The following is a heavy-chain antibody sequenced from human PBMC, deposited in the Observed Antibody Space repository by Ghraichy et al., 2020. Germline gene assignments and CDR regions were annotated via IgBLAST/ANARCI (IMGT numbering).Heavy chain of an antibody. CDR1: GFTFSSYA. D-gene: IGHD4-11*01. J-gene: IGHJ6*03. CDR2: ISGSGGST. CDR3: AKARTTLVYMDV. Sequence: GALRLSCAASGFTFSSYAMSWVRQAPGKGLEWVSAISGSGGSTYYADSVKGRFTISRDNSKNTLYLQMNSLRAEDTAVYYCAKARTTLVYMDVWGKGTTVTVSS. V-gene: IGHV3-23*01.